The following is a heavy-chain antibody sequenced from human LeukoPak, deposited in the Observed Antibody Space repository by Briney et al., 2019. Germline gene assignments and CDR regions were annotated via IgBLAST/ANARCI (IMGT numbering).Heavy chain of an antibody. Sequence: PGRSLRLSCAASGFTFSSYGMHWVRQAPGKGLEWVAVISYDGSNKYYADSVKGRFTISRDNSKNTLYLQMNSLRAEDTAVYYCAKDLVHSSSSGEYYYSMDVWGQGTTVTVSS. J-gene: IGHJ6*02. D-gene: IGHD6-6*01. CDR1: GFTFSSYG. CDR2: ISYDGSNK. CDR3: AKDLVHSSSSGEYYYSMDV. V-gene: IGHV3-30*18.